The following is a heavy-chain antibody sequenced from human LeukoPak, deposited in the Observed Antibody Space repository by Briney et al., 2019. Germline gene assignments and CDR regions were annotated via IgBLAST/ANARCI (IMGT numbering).Heavy chain of an antibody. D-gene: IGHD2-21*01. CDR1: GCTFTNYW. V-gene: IGHV5-51*01. CDR3: ARRGDWRFDP. Sequence: GESLEISCKGSGCTFTNYWIAWVRQIPGKGLEWMGIIYPGDSDIRYSPPFQGQVTISADKSISTAYLQWSSLKASDTATYYCARRGDWRFDPWGQGTLVTVSS. CDR2: IYPGDSDI. J-gene: IGHJ5*02.